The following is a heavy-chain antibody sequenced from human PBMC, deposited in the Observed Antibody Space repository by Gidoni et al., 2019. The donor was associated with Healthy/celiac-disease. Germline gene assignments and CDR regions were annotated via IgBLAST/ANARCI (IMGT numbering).Heavy chain of an antibody. CDR1: GYTFTSYY. CDR2: INPSGGST. D-gene: IGHD3-22*01. CDR3: ARDRPPMDSSGYFDY. Sequence: QVQLVQSGAEVKKPGASVKVSCKASGYTFTSYYMHWVRQAPGQGLEWMGIINPSGGSTSYAQKFQGRVTMTRDTSTSTVYMELSSLRSEDTAVYYCARDRPPMDSSGYFDYWGQGTLVTVSS. J-gene: IGHJ4*02. V-gene: IGHV1-46*01.